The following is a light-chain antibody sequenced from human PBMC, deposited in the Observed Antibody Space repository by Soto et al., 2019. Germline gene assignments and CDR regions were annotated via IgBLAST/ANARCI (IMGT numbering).Light chain of an antibody. CDR1: QSLLDSDDGNTY. J-gene: IGKJ4*01. CDR2: TVS. CDR3: MQRIEFPLS. Sequence: DIVMTQTPLSLTVTPGEPASISCRSSQSLLDSDDGNTYLDWYLQKPGQSPQLLIYTVSYRASGVPDRFSGSGSGTDFTLKISRMEAEDVGVYYCMQRIEFPLSFGGGTKVEIK. V-gene: IGKV2-40*01.